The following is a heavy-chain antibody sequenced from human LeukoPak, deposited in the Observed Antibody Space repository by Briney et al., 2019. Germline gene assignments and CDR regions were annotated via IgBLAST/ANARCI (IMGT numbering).Heavy chain of an antibody. CDR1: GYTFTSYY. CDR3: ARGDYYYYYMDV. Sequence: ASVKVSCKASGYTFTSYYMHWVRQAPGQGLEWMGWINPNSGGTNYAQKFQGRVTMTRDTSISIAYMELSRLRSDDTAVYYCARGDYYYYYMDVWGKGTTVTVSS. D-gene: IGHD2-21*01. CDR2: INPNSGGT. J-gene: IGHJ6*03. V-gene: IGHV1-2*02.